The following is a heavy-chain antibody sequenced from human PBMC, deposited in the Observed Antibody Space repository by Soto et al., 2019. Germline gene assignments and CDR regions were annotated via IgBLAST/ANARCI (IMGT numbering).Heavy chain of an antibody. J-gene: IGHJ6*02. D-gene: IGHD1-26*01. CDR2: FDPEDGET. V-gene: IGHV1-24*01. CDR3: ATGGVVGATTSDYGMDV. CDR1: GYTLTELS. Sequence: ASVKVSCKVSGYTLTELSMHWVRQAPGKGLEWMGGFDPEDGETIYAQKFQGRVTMTEDTSTDTAYMELSSLRSEDTAVYYCATGGVVGATTSDYGMDVWGQGTTVTVSS.